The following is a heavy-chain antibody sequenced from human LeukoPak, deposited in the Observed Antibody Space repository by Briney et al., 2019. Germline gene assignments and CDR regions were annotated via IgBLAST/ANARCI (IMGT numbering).Heavy chain of an antibody. CDR3: ARGPGDFWSGYPIDY. V-gene: IGHV3-64*01. Sequence: SNGGSTYYANSVKGRFTISRDNSKNTLYLQMGSLRAEDMAVYYCARGPGDFWSGYPIDYWGQGTLVTVSS. D-gene: IGHD3-3*01. CDR2: SNGGST. J-gene: IGHJ4*02.